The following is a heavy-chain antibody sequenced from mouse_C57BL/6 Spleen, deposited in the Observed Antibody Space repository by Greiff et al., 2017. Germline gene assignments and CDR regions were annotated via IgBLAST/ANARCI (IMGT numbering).Heavy chain of an antibody. D-gene: IGHD2-3*01. J-gene: IGHJ4*01. CDR2: IYPGDGDT. CDR3: ARGAYDGYLYAMDY. Sequence: QVQLQQSGPELVKPGASVKISCKASGYAFSSSWMNWVKQRPGKGLEWIGRIYPGDGDTNYNGKFKGKATLTADKSSSTAYMQLSSLTSEDSAVYFCARGAYDGYLYAMDYWGQGTSVTVSS. V-gene: IGHV1-82*01. CDR1: GYAFSSSW.